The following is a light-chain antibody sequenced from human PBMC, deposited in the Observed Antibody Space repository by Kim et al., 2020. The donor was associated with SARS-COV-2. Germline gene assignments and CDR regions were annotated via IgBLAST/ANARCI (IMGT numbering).Light chain of an antibody. CDR2: AAS. CDR1: QDISNY. V-gene: IGKV1-27*01. Sequence: DIQMTQSPSSLSASVGDRVTITCRASQDISNYLAWFQLKPGKAPKLLIYAASALQPGVPSRFSGSGSGTDFTLTVTSLQPEDVATYYCQKCDSAPWTFGQGTQVDIK. J-gene: IGKJ1*01. CDR3: QKCDSAPWT.